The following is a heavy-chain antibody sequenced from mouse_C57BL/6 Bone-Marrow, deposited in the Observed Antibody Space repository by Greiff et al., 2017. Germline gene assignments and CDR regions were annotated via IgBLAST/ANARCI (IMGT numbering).Heavy chain of an antibody. J-gene: IGHJ1*03. Sequence: QVQLQQPGAELVMPGASVKLSCKASGYTFTSYWMHWVKQRPGQGLEWIGEIDPSDSYTNYNQKFKGKSTLTVDKSSSTAYMQLSSLTSEDSAVYYCARSPPNTTVVALYWYVDVWGTGTTVTVSS. CDR3: ARSPPNTTVVALYWYVDV. CDR1: GYTFTSYW. V-gene: IGHV1-69*01. CDR2: IDPSDSYT. D-gene: IGHD1-1*01.